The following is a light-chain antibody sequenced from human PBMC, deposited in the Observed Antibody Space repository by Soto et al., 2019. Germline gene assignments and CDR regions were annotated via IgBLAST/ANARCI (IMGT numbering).Light chain of an antibody. V-gene: IGLV2-14*01. Sequence: QSALTQPASVSGSPGQSIAISCTGTSSDVGGYDYVSWFQHHPGRAPKLLIYEVINRPSGVSTRFSGSKSGNTASLTISGRQAEDEADFSCSSFTSSKTWVFGGGTKLTVL. J-gene: IGLJ3*02. CDR2: EVI. CDR1: SSDVGGYDY. CDR3: SSFTSSKTWV.